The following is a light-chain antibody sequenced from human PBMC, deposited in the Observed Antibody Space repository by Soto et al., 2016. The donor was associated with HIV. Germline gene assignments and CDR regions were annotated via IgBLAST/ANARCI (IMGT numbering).Light chain of an antibody. Sequence: DIQMTQSPSSLSASVGDRITITCRASQGISTYLAWYQQKPGKVPKILIYAASTLQSGVPSRFSGSGSGTDFTLTISNLQPEDVATYYCQKYNSAPPLTFGGGTKVEIK. V-gene: IGKV1-27*01. J-gene: IGKJ4*01. CDR1: QGISTY. CDR2: AAS. CDR3: QKYNSAPPLT.